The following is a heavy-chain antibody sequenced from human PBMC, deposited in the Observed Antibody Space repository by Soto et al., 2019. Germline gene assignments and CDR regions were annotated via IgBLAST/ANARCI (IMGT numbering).Heavy chain of an antibody. V-gene: IGHV3-30*18. Sequence: GGSLRLCCAASGFTFSSYGMHWVRQAPGKGLEWVAVISYDGSNKYYADSVKGRFTISRDNSKNTLYLQMNSLRAEDTAVYYCAKDKSSSGYYYRFDYWGQGTLVTVSS. CDR2: ISYDGSNK. CDR1: GFTFSSYG. J-gene: IGHJ4*02. D-gene: IGHD3-22*01. CDR3: AKDKSSSGYYYRFDY.